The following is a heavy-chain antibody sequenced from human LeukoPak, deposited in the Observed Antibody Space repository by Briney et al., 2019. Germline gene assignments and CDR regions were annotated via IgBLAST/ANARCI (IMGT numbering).Heavy chain of an antibody. Sequence: SETLSLTCTVSGGSISSSSDYWSWIRQPPGKGLEWIGSIYYTGSTYYNPSLKSRVTISVDTSKNQFSLKLSSVTAADTAVYYCARHRDVHYDILTGYYTPNWFDPWGQGTLVTVSS. CDR2: IYYTGST. V-gene: IGHV4-39*01. D-gene: IGHD3-9*01. CDR3: ARHRDVHYDILTGYYTPNWFDP. CDR1: GGSISSSSDY. J-gene: IGHJ5*02.